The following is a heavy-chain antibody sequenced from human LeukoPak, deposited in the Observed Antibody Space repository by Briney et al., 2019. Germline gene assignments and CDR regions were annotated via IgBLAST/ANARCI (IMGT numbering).Heavy chain of an antibody. D-gene: IGHD3-3*01. CDR1: GGTFNSYD. CDR3: ARDPLGHYFGESGDYEYY. Sequence: ASVKVSCKASGGTFNSYDISWVRQAPGRGLEWMGGIIPIFGAANYAQTFQDRFTITADESTSPVYMKLSSLRSEDTAVYYCARDPLGHYFGESGDYEYYWGQGTLVTVSS. V-gene: IGHV1-69*13. J-gene: IGHJ4*02. CDR2: IIPIFGAA.